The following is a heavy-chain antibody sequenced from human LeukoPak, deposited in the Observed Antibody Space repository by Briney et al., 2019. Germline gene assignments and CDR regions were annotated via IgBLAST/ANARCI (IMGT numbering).Heavy chain of an antibody. D-gene: IGHD5-24*01. CDR3: ARVRGGTYNHYFDY. V-gene: IGHV4-38-2*02. CDR1: GYSISSDYY. Sequence: SETLSLTCTVSGYSISSDYYWGWIRQPPGKGLEWIGSISHSGTTYYNPSLKSRVTISVDTSKNQFSLKMTSVTAADTAVYYCARVRGGTYNHYFDYWGQGTLVTVSS. J-gene: IGHJ4*02. CDR2: ISHSGTT.